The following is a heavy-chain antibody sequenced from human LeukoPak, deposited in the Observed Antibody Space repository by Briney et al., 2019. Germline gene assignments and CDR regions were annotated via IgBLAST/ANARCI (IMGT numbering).Heavy chain of an antibody. CDR1: GFTFSTFA. CDR2: IFPSGGEI. J-gene: IGHJ4*02. D-gene: IGHD2-8*02. V-gene: IGHV3-23*01. Sequence: GGSLRLSCAASGFTFSTFAMIWVRQPPGKGLEWVSSIFPSGGEIHYADSVRGRFTISRDNSKSTLSLRMNSLRAEDTSIYYCATYRQVLLPFESWGQGTLVTVSS. CDR3: ATYRQVLLPFES.